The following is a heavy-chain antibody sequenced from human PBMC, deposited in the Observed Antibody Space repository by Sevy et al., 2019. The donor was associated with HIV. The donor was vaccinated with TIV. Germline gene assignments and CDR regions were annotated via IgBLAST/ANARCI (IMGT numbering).Heavy chain of an antibody. CDR1: GYSLRKLS. D-gene: IGHD2-15*01. V-gene: IGHV1-24*01. J-gene: IGHJ5*02. CDR2: LDPGNGEI. CDR3: ATVGLGYYSGSSYYQGDWFDP. Sequence: ASVKVSCKVFGYSLRKLSMHWVRQAPGKGLEWMGSLDPGNGEITYAQTLQGRVTMTEDTSTDTAYMELSSLTSEDTATYYCATVGLGYYSGSSYYQGDWFDPWGHGTLVTVS.